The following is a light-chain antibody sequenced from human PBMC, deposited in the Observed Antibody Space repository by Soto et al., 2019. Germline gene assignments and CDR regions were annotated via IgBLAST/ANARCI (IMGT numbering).Light chain of an antibody. J-gene: IGLJ1*01. CDR3: SSYTSSRTRV. CDR1: SSDVGGYNY. V-gene: IGLV2-14*01. Sequence: QSVLTQPASVSLSPGQSITISCTGTSSDVGGYNYVSWYQQHPGKAPKLMIYEVSNRPSGVSTRFSGSKSGNTASLTISGLQAEDEADYYCSSYTSSRTRVFGTGTKVTVL. CDR2: EVS.